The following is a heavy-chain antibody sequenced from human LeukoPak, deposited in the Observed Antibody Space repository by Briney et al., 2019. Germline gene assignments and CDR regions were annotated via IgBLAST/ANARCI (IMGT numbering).Heavy chain of an antibody. D-gene: IGHD6-19*01. CDR3: ARVRRIAVAGTIGY. CDR2: IYYSGST. Sequence: SETLSLTCTVSGGSISSYYWSWIRQPPGKGLEWIGSIYYSGSTYYNPSLKSRVTISVDTSKNQFSLKLSSVTAADTAVYYCARVRRIAVAGTIGYWGQGTLVTVSS. J-gene: IGHJ4*02. V-gene: IGHV4-39*07. CDR1: GGSISSYY.